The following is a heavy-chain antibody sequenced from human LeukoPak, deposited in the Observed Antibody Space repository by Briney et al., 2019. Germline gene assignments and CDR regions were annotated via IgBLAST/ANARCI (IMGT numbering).Heavy chain of an antibody. CDR2: IYYSGST. Sequence: SQTPSLTCTVSGGSISSGDYYWSWIRQPPGKGLEWIGYIYYSGSTYYNPSLKSRVTISVDTSKNQFSLKLSSVTAADTAVYYCAREAAYGDYPSYWGQGTLVTVSS. V-gene: IGHV4-30-4*01. CDR1: GGSISSGDYY. CDR3: AREAAYGDYPSY. J-gene: IGHJ4*02. D-gene: IGHD4-17*01.